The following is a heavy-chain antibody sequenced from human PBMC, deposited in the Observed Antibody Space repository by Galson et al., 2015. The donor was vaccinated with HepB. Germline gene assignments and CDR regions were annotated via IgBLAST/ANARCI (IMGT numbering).Heavy chain of an antibody. CDR3: AKVFHILAGGALDY. V-gene: IGHV3-23*01. J-gene: IGHJ4*02. Sequence: SLRLSCAASGFTFSSYAMSWVRQAPGKGLEWVSAISGSGLSTYYADSVKGRFTISRDNSKNTLYLQMNSLRAEDTAVYYCAKVFHILAGGALDYWGQGTLVTVSS. D-gene: IGHD3-9*01. CDR2: ISGSGLST. CDR1: GFTFSSYA.